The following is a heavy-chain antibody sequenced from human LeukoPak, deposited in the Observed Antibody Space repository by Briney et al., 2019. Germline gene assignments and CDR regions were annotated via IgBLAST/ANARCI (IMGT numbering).Heavy chain of an antibody. J-gene: IGHJ3*02. CDR1: GFTFSSYA. CDR3: ARDRLYCSGGSCYPDAFDI. Sequence: GGSLRLSCAASGFTFSSYAMHWVRQAPGKGLEWVAVISYDGSNKYYADSVKGRFTTSRDNSKNTLYLQMNSLRAEDTAVYYCARDRLYCSGGSCYPDAFDIWGQGTMVTVSS. CDR2: ISYDGSNK. V-gene: IGHV3-30-3*01. D-gene: IGHD2-15*01.